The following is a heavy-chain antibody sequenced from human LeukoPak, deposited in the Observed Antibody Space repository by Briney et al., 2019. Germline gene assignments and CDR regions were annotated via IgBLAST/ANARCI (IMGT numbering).Heavy chain of an antibody. D-gene: IGHD2-2*01. J-gene: IGHJ6*02. CDR2: IYYSGST. Sequence: ASETLSLTCTVSGGSISSGGYYWSWIRQHPGTGLEWIAYIYYSGSTYYNPSLKSRVTISVDTSKNQFSLKLSSVTAADTAVYYCARDRDIVVVPATIKVRDYGMDVWGQGTTVTVSS. V-gene: IGHV4-31*03. CDR3: ARDRDIVVVPATIKVRDYGMDV. CDR1: GGSISSGGYY.